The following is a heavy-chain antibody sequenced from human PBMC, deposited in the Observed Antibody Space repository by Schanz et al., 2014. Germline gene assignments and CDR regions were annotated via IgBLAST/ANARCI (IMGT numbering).Heavy chain of an antibody. CDR3: AKGMGYCSGGACYDYYYYGLDV. J-gene: IGHJ6*02. V-gene: IGHV3-7*02. Sequence: EVQLVESGGGFVQPGGSLGLSCVVSGFTVSSDHMSWVRQAPGKGLEWVANIKQHGNEKYYEDSVKGRFTVSRDNARNSLYLHMNTLGAEDTAVYYCAKGMGYCSGGACYDYYYYGLDVWGQGTTVTVAS. CDR1: GFTVSSDH. CDR2: IKQHGNEK. D-gene: IGHD2-15*01.